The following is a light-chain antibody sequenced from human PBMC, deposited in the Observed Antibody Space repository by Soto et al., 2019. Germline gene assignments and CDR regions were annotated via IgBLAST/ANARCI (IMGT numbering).Light chain of an antibody. CDR1: QTISSY. CDR2: AAS. Sequence: DIQMTQSPSSLSASVGDRVTITCRASQTISSYLNWYQQKPGKAPKLLIYAASSLQSGVPSRFSGSGSGKDFTLTISSLQPEDFATYYCQQSHSSPYTFGQGTKLEIK. CDR3: QQSHSSPYT. J-gene: IGKJ2*01. V-gene: IGKV1-39*01.